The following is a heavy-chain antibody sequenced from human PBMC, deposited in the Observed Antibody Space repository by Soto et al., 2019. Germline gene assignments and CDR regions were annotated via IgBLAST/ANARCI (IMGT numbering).Heavy chain of an antibody. CDR2: IYWDDDK. D-gene: IGHD3-10*02. CDR3: AHYVSTSPAGWFAP. J-gene: IGHJ5*02. V-gene: IGHV2-5*02. CDR1: GLSLSTSGEA. Sequence: QITLKESGPTLVKPTQTLTLTCTFSGLSLSTSGEAVGWIRQPPGKALDWLALIYWDDDKRYNPTLKTRLTITKDTSKNQVVLTLTNMDPVDTATYYCAHYVSTSPAGWFAPWGQGIWSPSPQ.